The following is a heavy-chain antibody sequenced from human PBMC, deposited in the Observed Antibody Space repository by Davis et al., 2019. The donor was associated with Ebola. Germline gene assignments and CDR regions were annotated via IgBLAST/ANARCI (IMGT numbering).Heavy chain of an antibody. V-gene: IGHV3-48*04. CDR1: GFTFSSYS. CDR3: ARKDTAMSSGAFDI. Sequence: GESLKISCAASGFTFSSYSMNWVRQAPGKGLEWVSYISSSGSTIYYADSVKGRFTISRDNAKNSLYLQMNSLRAEDTAVYYCARKDTAMSSGAFDIWGQGTMVTVSS. D-gene: IGHD5-18*01. J-gene: IGHJ3*02. CDR2: ISSSGSTI.